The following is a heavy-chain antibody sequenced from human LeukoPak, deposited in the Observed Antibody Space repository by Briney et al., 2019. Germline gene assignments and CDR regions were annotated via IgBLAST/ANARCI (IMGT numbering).Heavy chain of an antibody. D-gene: IGHD1-26*01. V-gene: IGHV3-30*04. Sequence: SLRLSCAASGFTFSSYAMHWVRQAPGKGLGWVAVISYDGSNKYYADSVKGRFTISRDNSKNTLYLQMNSLRAEDTAVYYCARSRGSYSVFDYWGQGTLVTVSS. CDR3: ARSRGSYSVFDY. CDR2: ISYDGSNK. CDR1: GFTFSSYA. J-gene: IGHJ4*02.